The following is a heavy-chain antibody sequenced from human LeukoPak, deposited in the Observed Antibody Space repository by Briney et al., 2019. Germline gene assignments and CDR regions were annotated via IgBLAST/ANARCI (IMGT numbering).Heavy chain of an antibody. Sequence: ASVKVSCKASGYTFTNYDINWVRPATGQGLEWMGWMGSNSGDTGYAQQFQGRVTMTRDTFISTAYMELNNVRSEDTAVYYCVRGPPHRGFDYWGQGTLVTVSS. CDR1: GYTFTNYD. V-gene: IGHV1-8*02. J-gene: IGHJ4*02. CDR3: VRGPPHRGFDY. D-gene: IGHD1-14*01. CDR2: MGSNSGDT.